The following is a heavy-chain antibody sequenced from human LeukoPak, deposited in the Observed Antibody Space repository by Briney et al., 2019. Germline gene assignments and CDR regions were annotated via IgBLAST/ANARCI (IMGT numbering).Heavy chain of an antibody. J-gene: IGHJ4*02. CDR2: ISYDGSNK. CDR3: AKDHCGGDCYLFDY. V-gene: IGHV3-30*18. Sequence: GGSLRLSCAASGFTFSSYGMHRVRQAPGKGLEWVAVISYDGSNKYYADSVKGRFTISRDNSKNTLYLQMNSLRAEDTAVYYCAKDHCGGDCYLFDYWGQGTLVTVSS. CDR1: GFTFSSYG. D-gene: IGHD2-21*02.